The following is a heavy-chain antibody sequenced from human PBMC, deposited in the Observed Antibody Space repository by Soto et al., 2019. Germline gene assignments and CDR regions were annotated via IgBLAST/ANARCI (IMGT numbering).Heavy chain of an antibody. J-gene: IGHJ4*02. D-gene: IGHD3-22*01. CDR1: GYTFTSYY. CDR3: ARDPKDYDSSGYLFGY. CDR2: INPSGGST. V-gene: IGHV1-46*01. Sequence: ASVKVSCKASGYTFTSYYMHWVRQAPGQGLEWMGIINPSGGSTSYAQKLQGRVTMTRDTSTSTVYMELSSLRSEDTAVYYCARDPKDYDSSGYLFGYWGQGTLVTVSS.